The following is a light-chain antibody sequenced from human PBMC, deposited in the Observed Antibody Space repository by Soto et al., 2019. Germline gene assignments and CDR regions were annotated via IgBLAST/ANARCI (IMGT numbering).Light chain of an antibody. J-gene: IGLJ2*01. CDR3: SSFAGSGTLVV. V-gene: IGLV2-23*01. Sequence: QSALTQPASVSGSPGQSITISCTGTKTDIGNYNLVSWYQRHPDKAPKLIIYEDTKRPSGISSRFSASKSGTTASLTISGLQAEDEADYHCSSFAGSGTLVVFGGGTKVTVL. CDR1: KTDIGNYNL. CDR2: EDT.